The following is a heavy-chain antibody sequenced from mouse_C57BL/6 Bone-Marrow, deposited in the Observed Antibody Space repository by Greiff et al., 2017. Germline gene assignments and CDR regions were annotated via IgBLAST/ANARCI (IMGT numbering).Heavy chain of an antibody. D-gene: IGHD1-1*01. CDR2: IDPSDSYT. CDR1: GYTFTSYW. Sequence: QVQLQQPGAELVMPGASVKLSCKASGYTFTSYWMHWVKQRPGQGLEWIGEIDPSDSYTNYNQKFKGQSTLTVDKSSSTAYMQLSSLTSEDSAVYYCAREVYYGSSYYFDYWGQGTTLTVSS. CDR3: AREVYYGSSYYFDY. V-gene: IGHV1-69*01. J-gene: IGHJ2*01.